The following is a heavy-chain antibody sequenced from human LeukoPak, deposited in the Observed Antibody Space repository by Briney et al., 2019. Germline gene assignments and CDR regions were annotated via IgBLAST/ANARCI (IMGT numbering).Heavy chain of an antibody. CDR3: ARDQYDTWSRRGNFDS. V-gene: IGHV3-7*03. J-gene: IGHJ4*02. D-gene: IGHD3-3*01. CDR1: GFTFGKYW. CDR2: IKLDGSEK. Sequence: GGSLRLSCVASGFTFGKYWMSWVRQAPGKGLEWVANIKLDGSEKNYVDSVKGRFTISRDNTKNSLYLQMNCLRVEDTAVFYCARDQYDTWSRRGNFDSWGQGTLVIVS.